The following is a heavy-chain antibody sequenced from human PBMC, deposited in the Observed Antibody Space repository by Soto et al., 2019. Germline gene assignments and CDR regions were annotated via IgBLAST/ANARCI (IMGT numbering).Heavy chain of an antibody. Sequence: SETLSLTCTVSGGSISSSSYYWGWIRQPPGKGLEWIGSIYYSGSTYYNPSLKSRVTISVDTSKNQFSLKLSSVTAADTAVYYCARLRVGDIVVVPAAMCAFDIWGQGTMVTV. CDR2: IYYSGST. V-gene: IGHV4-39*01. CDR3: ARLRVGDIVVVPAAMCAFDI. J-gene: IGHJ3*02. D-gene: IGHD2-2*01. CDR1: GGSISSSSYY.